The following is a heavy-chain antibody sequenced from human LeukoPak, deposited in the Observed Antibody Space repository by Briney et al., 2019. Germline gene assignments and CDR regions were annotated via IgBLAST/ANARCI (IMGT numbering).Heavy chain of an antibody. CDR1: GGSISGYY. J-gene: IGHJ4*02. CDR3: ARDRSSWSFAD. D-gene: IGHD6-13*01. Sequence: SETLSLTCTVSGGSISGYYWSWIRQPPGKTLECIGFIYYSGSTNYNPSLKSRVTISVDTPKNQFSLKLNSVTAADTAVYYCARDRSSWSFADWGQGTLVTVSS. V-gene: IGHV4-59*01. CDR2: IYYSGST.